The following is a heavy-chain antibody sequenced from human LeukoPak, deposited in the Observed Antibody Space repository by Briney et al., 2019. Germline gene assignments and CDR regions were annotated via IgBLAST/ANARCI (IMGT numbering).Heavy chain of an antibody. CDR3: AKDLRNRYQLRKGISYYFDY. D-gene: IGHD2-2*01. CDR2: ISGSGGST. J-gene: IGHJ4*02. V-gene: IGHV3-23*01. Sequence: GGSLRLSCAASGFTFSSYAMSWVRQAPGKGLEWVSAISGSGGSTYYADSVKGRFTISRDNSKNTLYLQMNSLRAEDTAVYYCAKDLRNRYQLRKGISYYFDYWGQGTLVTVSS. CDR1: GFTFSSYA.